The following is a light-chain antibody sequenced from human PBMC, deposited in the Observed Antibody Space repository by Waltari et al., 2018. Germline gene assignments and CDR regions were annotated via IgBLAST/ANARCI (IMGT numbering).Light chain of an antibody. CDR1: QDINNH. CDR3: QQYDDLPYT. J-gene: IGKJ2*01. V-gene: IGKV1-33*01. CDR2: ESS. Sequence: DIQMTQSPSSLSASVGDRVTITCQASQDINNHLNWYQHRPGKAPKLLISESSNLGTGVPSRFSGGGSGTDFTFTINSLQPEDIATYYCQQYDDLPYTFGQGTKLEIK.